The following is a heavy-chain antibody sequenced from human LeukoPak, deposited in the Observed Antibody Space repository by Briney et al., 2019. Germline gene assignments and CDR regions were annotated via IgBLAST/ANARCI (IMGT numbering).Heavy chain of an antibody. CDR2: ISSSSSTI. CDR3: ARGLGYFDY. CDR1: GFTFSSYS. D-gene: IGHD5/OR15-5a*01. V-gene: IGHV3-48*04. J-gene: IGHJ4*02. Sequence: GGSLRLSCAASGFTFSSYSMNWVRQAPGKGLEWVSYISSSSSTIYYADSVKGRFTISRGNAKNSLYPQMNSLRAEDTAVYYCARGLGYFDYWGQGTLVTVSS.